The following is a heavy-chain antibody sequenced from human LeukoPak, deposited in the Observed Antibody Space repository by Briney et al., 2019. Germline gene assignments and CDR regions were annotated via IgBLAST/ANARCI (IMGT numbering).Heavy chain of an antibody. J-gene: IGHJ6*02. CDR3: ARSQFSNYYYYGMDV. V-gene: IGHV3-7*01. CDR1: GFTLSSYW. Sequence: GGSLRLSCAASGFTLSSYWMSWVRQAPGKGLEWVANIKQDGSEKYYVDSVKGRFTISRDNAKNSLYLQMNSLRAEDTAVYYCARSQFSNYYYYGMDVWGQGTTVTVSS. CDR2: IKQDGSEK.